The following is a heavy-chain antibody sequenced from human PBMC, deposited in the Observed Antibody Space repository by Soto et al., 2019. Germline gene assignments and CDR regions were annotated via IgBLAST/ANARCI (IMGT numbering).Heavy chain of an antibody. CDR3: ARGHSAFDI. Sequence: SSETLSLTCAVYGGSFSGYYWSWIRQPPGKGLEWIGEINHSGSTNYNPSLKSRVTISVDTSKNQFSLKLSSVTAADTAVYYCARGHSAFDIWGQGTMVTVSS. CDR1: GGSFSGYY. CDR2: INHSGST. V-gene: IGHV4-34*01. J-gene: IGHJ3*02.